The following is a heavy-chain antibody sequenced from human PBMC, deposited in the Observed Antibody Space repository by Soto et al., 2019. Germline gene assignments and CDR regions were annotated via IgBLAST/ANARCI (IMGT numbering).Heavy chain of an antibody. J-gene: IGHJ4*02. Sequence: QVQLVQSGAEVKKPGASVKVSCKASGYTFTSYGISWVRQAPGQGLEWMGWISAYNGNTNYAQKLQGRVTMTTDTSTSTAYMELRSLRSDDTAVYYCARAPYGSGSYYNGGYFDYWGQGTLVTVSS. CDR1: GYTFTSYG. CDR2: ISAYNGNT. D-gene: IGHD3-10*01. V-gene: IGHV1-18*01. CDR3: ARAPYGSGSYYNGGYFDY.